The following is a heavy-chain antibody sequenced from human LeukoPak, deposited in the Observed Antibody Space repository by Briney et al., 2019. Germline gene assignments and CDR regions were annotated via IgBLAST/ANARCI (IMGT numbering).Heavy chain of an antibody. CDR1: GFTFSSYS. CDR3: ARLIRLQYYDSSGYYDY. V-gene: IGHV3-21*01. D-gene: IGHD3-22*01. J-gene: IGHJ4*02. Sequence: GGSLRLSCAASGFTFSSYSMNWVRQAPGKGLEWVSSISSSSSYIYYADSVKGRFTISRDNAKNSLYLQMNSLRAEDTAVYYCARLIRLQYYDSSGYYDYWGQGTLVTVSS. CDR2: ISSSSSYI.